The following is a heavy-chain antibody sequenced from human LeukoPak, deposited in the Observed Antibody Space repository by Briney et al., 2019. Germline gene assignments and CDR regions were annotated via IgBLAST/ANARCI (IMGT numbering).Heavy chain of an antibody. CDR1: GFTFSSYS. D-gene: IGHD2-15*01. J-gene: IGHJ4*02. V-gene: IGHV3-21*01. CDR2: ISSSSSYI. CDR3: ARVLGYCSGGSCGPFDC. Sequence: GGSLRLSCAASGFTFSSYSMNWVRQAPGKGLEWVSSISSSSSYIYYADSVKGRFTISRDNAKNSLYLQMNSLRAEDTAVYYCARVLGYCSGGSCGPFDCWGQGTLVTVSS.